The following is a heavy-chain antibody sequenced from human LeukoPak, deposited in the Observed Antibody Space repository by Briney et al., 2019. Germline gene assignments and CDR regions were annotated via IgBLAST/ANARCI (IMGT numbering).Heavy chain of an antibody. V-gene: IGHV3-53*01. CDR2: IYSGGST. D-gene: IGHD6-13*01. J-gene: IGHJ4*02. CDR3: AKDHFPGIAAAGKADY. Sequence: GGSLRLSCAASGFTVSDNYLSWVRQAPGKGLIWVSLIYSGGSTYYTDSVKGRFVISRDNSKNTLYLQMNSLRAEDTAVYYCAKDHFPGIAAAGKADYWGQGTLVTVSS. CDR1: GFTVSDNY.